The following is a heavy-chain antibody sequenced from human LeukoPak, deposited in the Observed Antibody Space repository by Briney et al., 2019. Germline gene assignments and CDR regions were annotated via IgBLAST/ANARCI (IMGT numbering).Heavy chain of an antibody. V-gene: IGHV4-34*01. D-gene: IGHD1-26*01. CDR1: GGSFSGYY. Sequence: SETLSLTCAVYGGSFSGYYWSWIRQPPGKGLEWIGEINHSGSTNYNPSLKSRVTISVDTSKNQFSLKLSSVTAADTAVYYCARQSGSYYVYWYFDLWGRGTLVTVSS. CDR2: INHSGST. J-gene: IGHJ2*01. CDR3: ARQSGSYYVYWYFDL.